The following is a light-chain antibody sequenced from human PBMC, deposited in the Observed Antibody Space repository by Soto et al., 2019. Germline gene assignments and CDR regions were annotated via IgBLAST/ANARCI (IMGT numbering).Light chain of an antibody. CDR2: GAS. CDR1: QSVSSNY. CDR3: QQYGSLSWT. J-gene: IGKJ1*01. V-gene: IGKV3-20*01. Sequence: IGFTQSPGTLSLSPGERATLSCRASQSVSSNYLAWYQQNPGQAPRLLIHGASTRATGVPVRFSGSGSGTDFTLTIRRLEPEDFAVYHCQQYGSLSWTFGQGTKVDIK.